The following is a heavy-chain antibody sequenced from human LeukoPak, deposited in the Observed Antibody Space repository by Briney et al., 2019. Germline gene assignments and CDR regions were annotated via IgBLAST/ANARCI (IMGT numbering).Heavy chain of an antibody. CDR3: ASSNGEAGFYYYYYMDV. CDR2: IIPILGIA. Sequence: ASVKVSCKASGGTFSGYAISWVRQAPGQGLEWMGRIIPILGIANYAQKFQGRVTITTDESTSTAYMELSSLRSEDTAVYYCASSNGEAGFYYYYYMDVWGKGTTVTVSS. CDR1: GGTFSGYA. J-gene: IGHJ6*03. V-gene: IGHV1-69*04. D-gene: IGHD2-8*01.